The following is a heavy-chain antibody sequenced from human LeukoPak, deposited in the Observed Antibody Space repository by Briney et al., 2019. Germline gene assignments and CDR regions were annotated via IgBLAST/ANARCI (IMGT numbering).Heavy chain of an antibody. Sequence: GGSLRLSCAASGFTFSSYGMHWVRQAPGKGLEWVAVISYDGSNKYYADSVKSRFTISRDNSKNTLYLQMNSLRAEDTAVYYCAKGPYQLLINNWFDPWGQGTLVTVSS. CDR1: GFTFSSYG. J-gene: IGHJ5*02. D-gene: IGHD2-2*01. CDR2: ISYDGSNK. CDR3: AKGPYQLLINNWFDP. V-gene: IGHV3-30*18.